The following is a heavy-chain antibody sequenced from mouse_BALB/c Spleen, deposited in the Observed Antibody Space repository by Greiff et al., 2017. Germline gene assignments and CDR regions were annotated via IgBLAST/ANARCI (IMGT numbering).Heavy chain of an antibody. J-gene: IGHJ3*01. CDR3: AETSSFAY. Sequence: EVKLVESGPGLVKPSQSLSLTCSVTGYSITSGYYWNWIRQFPGNKLEWMGYISYDGSNNYNPSLKNRISITRDTSKNQFFLKLNSVTTEDTATYYCAETSSFAYWGQGTLVTVSA. V-gene: IGHV3-6*02. CDR2: ISYDGSN. CDR1: GYSITSGYY.